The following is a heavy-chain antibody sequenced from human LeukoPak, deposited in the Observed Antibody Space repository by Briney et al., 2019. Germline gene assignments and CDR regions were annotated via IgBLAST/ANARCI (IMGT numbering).Heavy chain of an antibody. D-gene: IGHD3-16*01. CDR3: VWLGLGGLGLD. Sequence: PGGSLRLSCAASGFTFSRYSMHWVRQAPGKGLGWVSHVNSDGSGTGYADSVKGRFTISRDNAKNTLYLQMNSLRVEDTAVYSSVWLGLGGLGLDWGQGTLVTVSS. CDR2: VNSDGSGT. J-gene: IGHJ4*02. V-gene: IGHV3-74*01. CDR1: GFTFSRYS.